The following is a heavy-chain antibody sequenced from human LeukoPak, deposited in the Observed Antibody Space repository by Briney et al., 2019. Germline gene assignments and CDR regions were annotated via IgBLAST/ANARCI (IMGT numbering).Heavy chain of an antibody. CDR2: IGDTT. CDR1: GFTFSIYA. V-gene: IGHV3-23*01. J-gene: IGHJ4*02. Sequence: GGSLRLSCAASGFTFSIYAMSWVRQAPGKGLEWVSAIGDTTYYADSVEGRFTISRDNSKNTLYLQMNSLRAEDAAIYYCAKDIQWLVPHYFDYWGQGTLVTVSS. D-gene: IGHD6-19*01. CDR3: AKDIQWLVPHYFDY.